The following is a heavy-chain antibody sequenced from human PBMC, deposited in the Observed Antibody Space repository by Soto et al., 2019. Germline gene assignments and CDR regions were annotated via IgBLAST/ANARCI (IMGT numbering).Heavy chain of an antibody. V-gene: IGHV3-74*01. CDR2: INSDGSST. CDR1: GFTFSSYW. J-gene: IGHJ3*02. Sequence: EVQLVESGGGLVQPGGSLRLSCAASGFTFSSYWMHWVRQAPGKGLVWVSRINSDGSSTSYADSVKGRFTISRDNAKNTLYLQMNSLRAEDTAVYYCARDPRPVVVAATLAFDIWGQGTMVTVSS. D-gene: IGHD2-15*01. CDR3: ARDPRPVVVAATLAFDI.